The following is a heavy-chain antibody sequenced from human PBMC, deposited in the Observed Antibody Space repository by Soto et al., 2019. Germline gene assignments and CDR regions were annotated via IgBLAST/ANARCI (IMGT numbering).Heavy chain of an antibody. CDR3: ARGPYSSSFFFDY. CDR1: GFTFTSYV. D-gene: IGHD6-6*01. V-gene: IGHV3-33*01. Sequence: GGSLRLSCAASGFTFTSYVMHWVRQAPGKGLEWVAFIWYDGSNKYYADSVKGRFTISRDNSKNTLYLQMNSLGAEDTAVYYCARGPYSSSFFFDYWGQGTLVTVSS. CDR2: IWYDGSNK. J-gene: IGHJ4*02.